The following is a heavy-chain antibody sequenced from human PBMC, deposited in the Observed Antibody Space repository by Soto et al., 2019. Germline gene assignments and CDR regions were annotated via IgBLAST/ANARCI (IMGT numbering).Heavy chain of an antibody. CDR2: IDWDDDK. J-gene: IGHJ6*02. CDR1: GFSLSTSGMC. Sequence: SGPTLGEPTQTLTLTCTFSGFSLSTSGMCVSWIRQPPGKALEWLALIDWDDDKYYSTSLKTRLTISKDTSKNQVVLTMTNMDPVDKATYYCARAVDGTHYYYGMDVWGQGTTVTVSS. D-gene: IGHD6-19*01. V-gene: IGHV2-70*01. CDR3: ARAVDGTHYYYGMDV.